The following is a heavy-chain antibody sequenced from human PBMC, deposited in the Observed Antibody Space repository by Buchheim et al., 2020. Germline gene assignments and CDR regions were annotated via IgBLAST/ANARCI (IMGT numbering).Heavy chain of an antibody. Sequence: QVQLVESGGGVVQPGTSLRLSCAASGFPFSIYAMQWVRQAPGKGLEWVAVTSKDGTNKYCADPVRGRFTISRDDSKNTLYLQINSLRAEETAVYYCATGLGWYQTGYWLHGTL. CDR2: TSKDGTNK. CDR1: GFPFSIYA. CDR3: ATGLGWYQTGY. J-gene: IGHJ4*01. V-gene: IGHV3-30*01. D-gene: IGHD6-19*01.